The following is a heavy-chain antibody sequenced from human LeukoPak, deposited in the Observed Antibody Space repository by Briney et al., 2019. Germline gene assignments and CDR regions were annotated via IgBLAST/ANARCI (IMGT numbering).Heavy chain of an antibody. D-gene: IGHD3-22*01. CDR2: IYPGDSDT. CDR3: ARRSYYYDSSGYYRSPYYFDY. Sequence: KGGESLKISCKGSRYSSTSYWIVWVRQMPGKGLEWMGIIYPGDSDTRYSPSFRGQVTISADKSISTAYLQWSSLKASDTAMYYCARRSYYYDSSGYYRSPYYFDYWGQGTLVTVSS. CDR1: RYSSTSYW. J-gene: IGHJ4*02. V-gene: IGHV5-51*01.